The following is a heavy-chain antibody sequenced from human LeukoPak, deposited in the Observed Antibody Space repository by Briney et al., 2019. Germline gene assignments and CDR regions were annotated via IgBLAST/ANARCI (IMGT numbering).Heavy chain of an antibody. CDR3: AKVGYDSSGILDY. J-gene: IGHJ4*02. CDR2: ISGSGGST. Sequence: PGGSLRLSCAASGFTFSDYYMSWIRQAPGKGLEWVSAISGSGGSTYYADSVKGRFTISRDNSKNTLYLQMNSLRAEDTAVYYCAKVGYDSSGILDYWGQGTLATVSS. CDR1: GFTFSDYY. D-gene: IGHD3-22*01. V-gene: IGHV3-23*01.